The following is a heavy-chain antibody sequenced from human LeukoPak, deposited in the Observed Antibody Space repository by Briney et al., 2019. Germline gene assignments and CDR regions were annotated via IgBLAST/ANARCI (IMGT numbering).Heavy chain of an antibody. CDR1: GFTFSSYE. CDR2: IKSRNDGGTT. Sequence: GGSLRLSCAASGFTFSSYEMNWVRQAPGKGLEWLGRIKSRNDGGTTDYPAPVEGRCTISRDDSKNTLYLQMNNMKTDDTAVYYCATGGHYFGLWGRGTLVTVSS. CDR3: ATGGHYFGL. V-gene: IGHV3-15*05. J-gene: IGHJ2*01.